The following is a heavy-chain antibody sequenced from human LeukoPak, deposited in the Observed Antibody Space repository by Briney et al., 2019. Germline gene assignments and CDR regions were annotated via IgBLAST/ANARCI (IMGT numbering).Heavy chain of an antibody. CDR2: IKQDATAK. J-gene: IGHJ4*02. D-gene: IGHD3-16*01. Sequence: GGSLRLSCAASGFTFSGWMSWLRQAPGKGLEWVANIKQDATAKYYVDSVKGRFTISRDNAKNSLYLDMNSLRAEDTAVYYCARLVWGTDRYFGLWGQGTLVTVSS. CDR3: ARLVWGTDRYFGL. CDR1: GFTFSGW. V-gene: IGHV3-7*01.